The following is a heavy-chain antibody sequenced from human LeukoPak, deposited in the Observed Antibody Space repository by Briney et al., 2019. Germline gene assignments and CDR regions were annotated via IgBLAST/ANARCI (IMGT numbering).Heavy chain of an antibody. J-gene: IGHJ4*02. D-gene: IGHD2-15*01. Sequence: GGSLRLSCAASGLTFSGSAMHWVRQASGKGLEWVGRIRSKANSYATAYAASVKGRFTISRDDSKNTAYLQMNSLKTEDTAVYYCTRRSAHFDYWGQGTLVTVSS. CDR3: TRRSAHFDY. CDR2: IRSKANSYAT. V-gene: IGHV3-73*01. CDR1: GLTFSGSA.